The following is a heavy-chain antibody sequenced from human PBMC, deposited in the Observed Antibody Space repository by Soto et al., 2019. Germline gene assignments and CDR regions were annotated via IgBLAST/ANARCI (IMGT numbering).Heavy chain of an antibody. CDR3: ARAPYDRSGYPWFDY. D-gene: IGHD3-22*01. CDR1: GGSVSSGSFY. Sequence: SETLSLTCTVSGGSVSSGSFYWSWIRQPPGKGLEWIAYIYNNGRTNSNPSLKSRVTISVDTSKNQSSLKLSSVTAADTAVYYCARAPYDRSGYPWFDYWGQGTPVTVSS. J-gene: IGHJ4*02. CDR2: IYNNGRT. V-gene: IGHV4-61*01.